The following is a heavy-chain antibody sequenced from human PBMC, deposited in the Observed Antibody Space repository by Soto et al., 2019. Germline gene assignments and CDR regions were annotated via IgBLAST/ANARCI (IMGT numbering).Heavy chain of an antibody. V-gene: IGHV3-30*14. Sequence: QVQLVESGGGVVQPGRSLRLSCIASGFTFSTNVMHWVRQAPGEGLEWVAGISVDGGSTHYTDSVKGRFTISRDNAKNTVYLQMDSLTVEETTVYYCAREDESSGHAGTFKHWGQGTLVTVSS. CDR2: ISVDGGST. J-gene: IGHJ1*01. D-gene: IGHD3-22*01. CDR1: GFTFSTNV. CDR3: AREDESSGHAGTFKH.